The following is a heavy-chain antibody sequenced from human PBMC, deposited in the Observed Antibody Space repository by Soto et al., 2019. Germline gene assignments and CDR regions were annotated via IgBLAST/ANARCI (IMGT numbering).Heavy chain of an antibody. V-gene: IGHV3-23*01. D-gene: IGHD5-18*01. Sequence: PGGSLRLSCAASGFTFSSFALSWVRQAPGKGLEWVSATSGSGDGVDYADSVKGQFTISRDNSKNTLYLQMNSLRVGDTAVYYCAGPGYSSQDYWGQGTLVTVSS. J-gene: IGHJ4*02. CDR2: TSGSGDGV. CDR3: AGPGYSSQDY. CDR1: GFTFSSFA.